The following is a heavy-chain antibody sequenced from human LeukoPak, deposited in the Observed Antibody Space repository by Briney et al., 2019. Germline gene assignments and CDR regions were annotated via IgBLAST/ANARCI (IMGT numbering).Heavy chain of an antibody. J-gene: IGHJ1*01. CDR1: GGSISSSNW. CDR2: IYHSGST. D-gene: IGHD2-2*01. Sequence: PSGTLSLTCAVSGGSISSSNWWSWVRQPPGKGLEWIGEIYHSGSTNYNPSLKSRVTISVDKSKNQFSLKLSSVTAADTAVYYCARDSPGYCSSTSCRWYFQHWGQGTLVTVSS. V-gene: IGHV4-4*02. CDR3: ARDSPGYCSSTSCRWYFQH.